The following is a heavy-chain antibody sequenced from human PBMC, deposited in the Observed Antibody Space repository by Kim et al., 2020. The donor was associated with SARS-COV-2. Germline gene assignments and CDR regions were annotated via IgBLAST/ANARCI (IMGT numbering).Heavy chain of an antibody. D-gene: IGHD3-10*01. J-gene: IGHJ4*02. CDR2: T. CDR3: TKWVRGARRDY. V-gene: IGHV3-23*01. Sequence: TSYANSVKGRFTISSDNSRNTLYLQMNSLRAEDTAVYYCTKWVRGARRDYWGQGTLVTVSS.